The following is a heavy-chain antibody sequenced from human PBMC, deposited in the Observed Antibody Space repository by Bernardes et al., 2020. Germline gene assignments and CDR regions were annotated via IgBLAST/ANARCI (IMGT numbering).Heavy chain of an antibody. V-gene: IGHV4-39*07. Sequence: SETLSLTCTVSGGSMTNSRYYWAWIRQPPGKGLEWIGSISYSGTTYYNPSLKSRVTISVDTSKNQFSLKLSSVTAADTAVYYCASHPYYYYGMDVWGKGTTVTVSS. CDR2: ISYSGTT. CDR1: GGSMTNSRYY. CDR3: ASHPYYYYGMDV. J-gene: IGHJ6*04.